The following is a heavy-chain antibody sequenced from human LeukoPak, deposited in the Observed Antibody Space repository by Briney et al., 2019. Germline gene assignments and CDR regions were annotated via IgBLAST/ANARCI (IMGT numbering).Heavy chain of an antibody. CDR1: GFTLSSYA. CDR2: ISSRSNYT. D-gene: IGHD6-6*01. Sequence: GGSLRLSCAASGFTLSSYAMSWVRQAPGKGLEWVSYISSRSNYTNYADSVKGRFTISRDNAKHSSYLQMNSLRAEDTAVYYCARGEEYSSSSGPVDYWGQGTLVTVSS. V-gene: IGHV3-21*05. CDR3: ARGEEYSSSSGPVDY. J-gene: IGHJ4*02.